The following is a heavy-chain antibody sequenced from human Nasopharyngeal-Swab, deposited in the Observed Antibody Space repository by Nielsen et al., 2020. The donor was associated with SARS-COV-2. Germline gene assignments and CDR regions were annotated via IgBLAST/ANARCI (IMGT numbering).Heavy chain of an antibody. V-gene: IGHV4-38-2*02. CDR2: IYHSGST. Sequence: SEILSLTCTVSGYSISSGYYWGWIRQPPGKGLEWIGSIYHSGSTYYNPSLKSRVTISVDTSKNQFSLKLSSVTAADTAVYYCARDPTAMVRLDAFDIWGQGTMVTVSS. CDR1: GYSISSGYY. J-gene: IGHJ3*02. D-gene: IGHD5-18*01. CDR3: ARDPTAMVRLDAFDI.